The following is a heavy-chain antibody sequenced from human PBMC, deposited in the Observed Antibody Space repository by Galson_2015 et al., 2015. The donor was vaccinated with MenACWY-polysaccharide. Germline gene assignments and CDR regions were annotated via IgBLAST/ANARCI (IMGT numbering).Heavy chain of an antibody. CDR3: ARGDFWSGSPWDF. D-gene: IGHD3-3*01. CDR2: VNHSGNT. CDR1: GGSFSDYY. V-gene: IGHV4-34*01. Sequence: ETMSLACAVNGGSFSDYYWTWLRQAPGVRPEWIGEVNHSGNTNYTPSLKSRVTISADTSKNQFSLKLTSVTVADTAVYYCARGDFWSGSPWDFWGQGTLVTVSS. J-gene: IGHJ4*02.